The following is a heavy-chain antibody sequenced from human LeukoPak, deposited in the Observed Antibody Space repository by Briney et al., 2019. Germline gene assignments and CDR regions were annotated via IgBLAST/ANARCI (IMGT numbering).Heavy chain of an antibody. D-gene: IGHD2-2*01. V-gene: IGHV3-7*01. Sequence: GGTLRLSCAASGFTFSSYGMSWVRQAPGKGLEWVANIKQDGSEKYYVDSVKGRFTISRDIAKNSLYLQMNSLRAEDTAVYYCVRESRRYQLPGLNDYYYMDVWGKGTTVTVSS. CDR3: VRESRRYQLPGLNDYYYMDV. J-gene: IGHJ6*03. CDR1: GFTFSSYG. CDR2: IKQDGSEK.